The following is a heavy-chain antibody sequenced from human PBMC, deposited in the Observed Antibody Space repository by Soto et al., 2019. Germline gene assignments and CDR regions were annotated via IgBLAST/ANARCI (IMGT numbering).Heavy chain of an antibody. V-gene: IGHV3-23*01. J-gene: IGHJ4*02. CDR1: GFTFTSYA. Sequence: EVQLLESGGGLVQPGGSLRLSCAASGFTFTSYAMSWVRQAPGKGLEWVSAISGSGGSTYYADSVKGRFTISRDNSKNTLYLQMNSLRAEDTAAYYCARHSGYGVLGDYWGQGTLVTVSS. D-gene: IGHD5-12*01. CDR3: ARHSGYGVLGDY. CDR2: ISGSGGST.